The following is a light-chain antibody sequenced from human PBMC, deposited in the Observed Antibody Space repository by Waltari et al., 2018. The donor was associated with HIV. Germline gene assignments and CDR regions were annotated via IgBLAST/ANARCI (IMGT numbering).Light chain of an antibody. CDR2: RTN. V-gene: IGLV1-47*01. J-gene: IGLJ1*01. CDR3: AAWDDTLSSYV. CDR1: NSNIGRKD. Sequence: QSVLTQPPSASGTPGPRVTISCSDSNSNIGRKDVYWFQHLPGTAPRLLIYRTNQRQSGVPDRCSGSKSGNSASLAISGLRSDDEADYYCAAWDDTLSSYVFGTGTTVTV.